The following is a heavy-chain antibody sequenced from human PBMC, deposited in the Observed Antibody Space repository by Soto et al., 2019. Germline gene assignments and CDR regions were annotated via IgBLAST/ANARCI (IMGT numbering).Heavy chain of an antibody. CDR1: GFTFNIYA. CDR3: ATVHNTSRSFDY. CDR2: TGATGRTT. J-gene: IGHJ4*02. D-gene: IGHD1-20*01. Sequence: GSLRLSCAASGFTFNIYAMTWVRQAPGKGLEWVSTTGATGRTTYYSDAVKGRFTVSRDNSKNTLDLQMSNLRAEDTAVYYCATVHNTSRSFDYWGQGTLVTVSS. V-gene: IGHV3-23*01.